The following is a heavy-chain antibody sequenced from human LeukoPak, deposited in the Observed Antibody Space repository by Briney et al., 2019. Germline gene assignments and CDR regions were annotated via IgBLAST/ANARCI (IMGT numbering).Heavy chain of an antibody. J-gene: IGHJ5*02. CDR3: ARGTWYSSSWFRP. D-gene: IGHD6-13*01. CDR1: GVSFSGYY. V-gene: IGHV4-59*01. CDR2: IYYSGST. Sequence: SETLSLTCAVYGVSFSGYYWSWIRQPPGKGLVWIGYIYYSGSTNYNPSLKSRVTITLDTSNNHFSLMLISVTTADTAVYYCARGTWYSSSWFRPWGQGTLVTVSS.